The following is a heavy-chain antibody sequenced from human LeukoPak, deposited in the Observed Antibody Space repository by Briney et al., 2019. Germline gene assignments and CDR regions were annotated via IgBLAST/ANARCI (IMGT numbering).Heavy chain of an antibody. J-gene: IGHJ3*02. D-gene: IGHD2-2*01. V-gene: IGHV4-59*01. CDR1: GGSISSYY. Sequence: SETLSLTCTVSGGSISSYYWSWIRQPPGKGLEWIGYIYYSGSTNYNPSLKSRVTISVDTSKNQFSLKLSSVTAADTAVYYYARVRTSMNYCSSTSCYGAFDIWGQGTMVTVSS. CDR2: IYYSGST. CDR3: ARVRTSMNYCSSTSCYGAFDI.